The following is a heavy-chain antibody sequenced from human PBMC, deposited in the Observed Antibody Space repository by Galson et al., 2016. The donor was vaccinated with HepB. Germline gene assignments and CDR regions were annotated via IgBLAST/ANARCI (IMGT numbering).Heavy chain of an antibody. Sequence: SLRLSCAASGFTFSSHGMHWVRQAPGKRLEWVAVIWYDGSSKYYVDSVKGRFTISRDNSKNTLYLQMNSLRTEDTAVYYCARGSTPFGVVITFDYWGQGTLVTVSS. V-gene: IGHV3-33*01. D-gene: IGHD3-3*01. CDR2: IWYDGSSK. CDR1: GFTFSSHG. CDR3: ARGSTPFGVVITFDY. J-gene: IGHJ4*02.